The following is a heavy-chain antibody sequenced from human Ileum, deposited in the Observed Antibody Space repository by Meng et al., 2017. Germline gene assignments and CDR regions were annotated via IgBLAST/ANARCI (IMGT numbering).Heavy chain of an antibody. J-gene: IGHJ4*02. CDR2: TYYRSKWYS. CDR1: GGSGSSNIAA. CDR3: ASGSGSLDY. V-gene: IGHV6-1*01. Sequence: QVRLTRLGPVLVKPRTTPSLTWAVSGGSGSSNIAAWNWIRQSPLRGLEWLGRTYYRSKWYSEYAVSVKSRISITPDTSKNQFSLQMNSVTPEDTAVYYCASGSGSLDYWGPGTLVTVSS. D-gene: IGHD3-3*01.